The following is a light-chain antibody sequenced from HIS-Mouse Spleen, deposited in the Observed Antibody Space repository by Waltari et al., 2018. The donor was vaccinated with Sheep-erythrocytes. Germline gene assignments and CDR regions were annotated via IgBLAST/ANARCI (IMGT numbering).Light chain of an antibody. CDR3: CSYAGSYNHV. CDR1: SSDVGSYNL. J-gene: IGLJ1*01. V-gene: IGLV2-14*02. Sequence: QSALTQPASVSGSPGQSITISCTGTSSDVGSYNLVSWYQQHPGKAPKLMIYEGSKRPSWVSMRFSGSKSGNTASLTISGLQAEDEADYYCCSYAGSYNHVFATGTKVTVL. CDR2: EGS.